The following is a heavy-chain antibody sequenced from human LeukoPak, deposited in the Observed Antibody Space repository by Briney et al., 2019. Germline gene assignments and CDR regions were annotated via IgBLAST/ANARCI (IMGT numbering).Heavy chain of an antibody. CDR3: AREEWFSRTWDY. D-gene: IGHD3-3*01. Sequence: GGSLRLSCAASGFTFSDYYMSWIRQAPGKGLEWVSYISSSSIITYYADSVKGRFTVSRDNANNSLFLQMNSLRVEDTAVYYCAREEWFSRTWDYWGQGTLVTVSS. V-gene: IGHV3-11*06. CDR2: ISSSSIIT. CDR1: GFTFSDYY. J-gene: IGHJ4*02.